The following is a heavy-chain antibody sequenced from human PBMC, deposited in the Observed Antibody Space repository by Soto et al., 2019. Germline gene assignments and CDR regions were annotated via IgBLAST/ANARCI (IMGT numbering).Heavy chain of an antibody. J-gene: IGHJ4*02. CDR1: GFTFINYW. D-gene: IGHD5-12*01. CDR2: IKGKLDGGTA. CDR3: TTGDPTRFRSPVWLANN. V-gene: IGHV3-15*01. Sequence: PGGSLRLSCAASGFTFINYWMTWVRQAPGKGLEWVGRIKGKLDGGTADSAAPVKGRFTVSRDDSKNTVYLQMNSLKTEDTAVYYCTTGDPTRFRSPVWLANNWGQGTLVTVSS.